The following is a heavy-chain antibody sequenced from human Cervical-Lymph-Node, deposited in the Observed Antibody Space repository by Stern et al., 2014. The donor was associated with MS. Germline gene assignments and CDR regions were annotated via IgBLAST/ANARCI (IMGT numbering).Heavy chain of an antibody. CDR2: IYPGYSDT. Sequence: MQLVQSGAEVKKPRDSLKISCKGSGYTFSKNWIAWVRQMPGKGLEWMGIIYPGYSDTKNGPSFKARVIISAEKPTNPPSLQWTSLKASAPPIYSCARPPPRRSSNDPNFGLDVWGQGTTVTVSS. V-gene: IGHV5-51*04. CDR3: ARPPPRRSSNDPNFGLDV. CDR1: GYTFSKNW. D-gene: IGHD6-6*01. J-gene: IGHJ6*02.